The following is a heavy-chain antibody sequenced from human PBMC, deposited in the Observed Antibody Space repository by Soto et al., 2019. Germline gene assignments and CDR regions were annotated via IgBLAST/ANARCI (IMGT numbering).Heavy chain of an antibody. Sequence: ASVKVSCKASGYPFTGYDMHWVRQAPARRPEGMGWGNPNNVDTHYVQKFQGRITMTADTSISTGYMELTRLSSDHTALYYCKRRPMWRPQLIKDYGMDVWGQGTTVTVSS. CDR3: KRRPMWRPQLIKDYGMDV. CDR1: GYPFTGYD. J-gene: IGHJ6*02. CDR2: GNPNNVDT. V-gene: IGHV1-2*02. D-gene: IGHD6-13*01.